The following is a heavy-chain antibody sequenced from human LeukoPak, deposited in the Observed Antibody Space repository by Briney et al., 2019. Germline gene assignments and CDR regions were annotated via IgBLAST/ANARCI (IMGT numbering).Heavy chain of an antibody. CDR3: ARALSYDSSGSPGGC. CDR2: INPNSGGT. Sequence: ASVKVSCKASGGTFSSYAISWVRQAPGQGLEWMGWINPNSGGTNYAQKSQGWVTMTRDTSISTAYMELSRLRSDDTAVYYCARALSYDSSGSPGGCWGQGTLVTVSS. D-gene: IGHD3-22*01. V-gene: IGHV1-2*04. CDR1: GGTFSSYA. J-gene: IGHJ4*02.